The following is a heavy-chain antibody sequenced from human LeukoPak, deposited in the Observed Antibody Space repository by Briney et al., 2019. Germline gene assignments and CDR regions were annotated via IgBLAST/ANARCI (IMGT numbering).Heavy chain of an antibody. CDR3: AREISEQLVLFYYYYYYMDV. CDR1: GYTFTGYY. D-gene: IGHD6-13*01. CDR2: INPNSGGT. Sequence: GASVKVSCEASGYTFTGYYMHWVRQAPGQGLEWMGWINPNSGGTNYAQKFQGRVTMTRDTSISTAYMELSRLRSDDTAVYYCAREISEQLVLFYYYYYYMDVWGKGTTVTISS. V-gene: IGHV1-2*02. J-gene: IGHJ6*03.